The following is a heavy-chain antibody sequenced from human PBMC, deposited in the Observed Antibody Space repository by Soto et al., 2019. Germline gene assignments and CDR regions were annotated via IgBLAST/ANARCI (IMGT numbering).Heavy chain of an antibody. J-gene: IGHJ4*02. Sequence: QVQLMQSGAEVKKPGASVKVSCKASGDTFTDYYIHWVRQAPGQGLEWRGTVNPSGGQPTYAQHFQGRVTMTRDTSTSTLYMELTSLTSDDTAIYYCARGGHVVVVTAALDYWGQGTLVTVSS. CDR2: VNPSGGQP. V-gene: IGHV1-46*01. CDR1: GDTFTDYY. CDR3: ARGGHVVVVTAALDY. D-gene: IGHD2-21*02.